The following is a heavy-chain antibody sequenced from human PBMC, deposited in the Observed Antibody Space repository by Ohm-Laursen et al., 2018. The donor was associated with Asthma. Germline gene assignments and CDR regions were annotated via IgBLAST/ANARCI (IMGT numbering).Heavy chain of an antibody. CDR1: GFTFSSYA. J-gene: IGHJ4*02. CDR3: AKDRSGSYYVLDY. V-gene: IGHV3-30-3*01. CDR2: ISYDGSNK. D-gene: IGHD1-26*01. Sequence: SLRLSCAASGFTFSSYAMHWVRQAPGKGLEWVAVISYDGSNKYYADSVKGRFTISRDNSKSTLYLQMNSLRAEDTAVYYCAKDRSGSYYVLDYWGQGTLVTVSS.